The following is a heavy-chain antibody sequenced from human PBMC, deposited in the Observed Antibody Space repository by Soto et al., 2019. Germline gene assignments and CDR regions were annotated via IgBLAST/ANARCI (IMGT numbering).Heavy chain of an antibody. CDR3: ARLRIATNNYKWFDP. D-gene: IGHD2-21*01. J-gene: IGHJ5*02. Sequence: KHSDTLSLTCSVSGAALNSGNYYGSWIRQVPGKGLEWIGHIYVTGAVDYNPSLRDRITISQDTSERQFSLNLRLVTAADTAVYYCARLRIATNNYKWFDPWGQGTLVTVSS. V-gene: IGHV4-31*03. CDR1: GAALNSGNYY. CDR2: IYVTGAV.